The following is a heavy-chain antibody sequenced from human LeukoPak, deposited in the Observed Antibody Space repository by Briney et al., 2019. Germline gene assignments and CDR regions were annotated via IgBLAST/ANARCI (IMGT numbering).Heavy chain of an antibody. CDR3: ARDWRRYFDY. D-gene: IGHD3-3*01. J-gene: IGHJ4*02. CDR2: ISYDGSNK. CDR1: GFTFSSYG. Sequence: GGSLRLSCAASGFTFSSYGMHWVRQAPGKGLEWVAVISYDGSNKYYADSVKGRFTISRDNSENTLYLQMNSLRAEDTAVYYCARDWRRYFDYWGQGTLVTVSS. V-gene: IGHV3-30*03.